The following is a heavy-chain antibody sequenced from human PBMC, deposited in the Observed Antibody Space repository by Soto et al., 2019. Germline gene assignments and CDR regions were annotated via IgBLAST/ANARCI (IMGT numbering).Heavy chain of an antibody. J-gene: IGHJ4*02. CDR2: SYYSGST. Sequence: SETLSLTCTVSGGSISSGDYYWSWIRQPPGKGLEWIGYSYYSGSTYYNASLKSRVTISVDTSKNQFSLKLSSVTAACTAVYYCARWGDTAMVKDCWGQGTLVTVSS. D-gene: IGHD5-18*01. CDR1: GGSISSGDYY. CDR3: ARWGDTAMVKDC. V-gene: IGHV4-30-4*01.